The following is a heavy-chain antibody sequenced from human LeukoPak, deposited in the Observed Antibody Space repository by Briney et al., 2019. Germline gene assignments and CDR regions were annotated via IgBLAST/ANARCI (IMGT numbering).Heavy chain of an antibody. CDR2: TIPIFGTA. CDR3: ARASYYYGSGIGGLLYDY. Sequence: SVKVSCKASGGTFSSYAISWVRQAPGQGLEWMGGTIPIFGTANYAQKFQGRVTITADESTSTAYMELSSLRSEDTAVYYCARASYYYGSGIGGLLYDYWGQGTLVTVSS. J-gene: IGHJ4*02. CDR1: GGTFSSYA. V-gene: IGHV1-69*01. D-gene: IGHD3-10*01.